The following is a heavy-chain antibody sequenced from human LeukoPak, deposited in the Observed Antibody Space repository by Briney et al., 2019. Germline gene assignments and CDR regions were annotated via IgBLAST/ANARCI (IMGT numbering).Heavy chain of an antibody. V-gene: IGHV4-59*11. CDR1: GGSISSHY. Sequence: SETLSLTCTVSGGSISSHYWIWIRQPPGKGLEWIGYIYYSGSTNYNPSLKSRVTISVDTSKNQFSLKLSSVTAADTAVYYCARRQRWLQCFDYWGQGTLVTVSS. J-gene: IGHJ4*02. CDR2: IYYSGST. CDR3: ARRQRWLQCFDY. D-gene: IGHD5-24*01.